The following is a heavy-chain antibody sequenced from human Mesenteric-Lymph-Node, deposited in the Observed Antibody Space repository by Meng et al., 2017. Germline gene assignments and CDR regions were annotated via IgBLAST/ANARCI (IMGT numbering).Heavy chain of an antibody. CDR2: INDSGST. J-gene: IGHJ4*02. CDR1: GGSFSGHY. D-gene: IGHD3-10*01. Sequence: QAPQQRGGPGRVKPSQTLSLSRAGAGGSFSGHYWSWIRQPPGKGLEWIGEINDSGSTDYNPSLKSRVTISVDTSKSQFSLKLSSVTAADTAMYYCARGPLVRGVIHYWGQGTLVTVSS. V-gene: IGHV4-34*01. CDR3: ARGPLVRGVIHY.